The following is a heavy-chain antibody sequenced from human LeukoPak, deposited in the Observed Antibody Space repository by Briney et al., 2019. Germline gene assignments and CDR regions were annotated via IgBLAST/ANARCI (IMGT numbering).Heavy chain of an antibody. CDR1: GFTFSSYE. J-gene: IGHJ6*02. Sequence: GGSLRLSCAASGFTFSSYEMNWVRQAPGKGLEWVSYISSSGSTIYYADSVKGRFTISRDNAKNSLYLQMNSLRAEDTAVYYCARVGYSYGYPAGMDVWGQGTTVTVSS. CDR2: ISSSGSTI. CDR3: ARVGYSYGYPAGMDV. V-gene: IGHV3-48*03. D-gene: IGHD5-18*01.